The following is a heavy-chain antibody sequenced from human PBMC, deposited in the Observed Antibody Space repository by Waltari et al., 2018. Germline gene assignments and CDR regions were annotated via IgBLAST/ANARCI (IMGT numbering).Heavy chain of an antibody. CDR3: ARLDSSSPPYYFDY. D-gene: IGHD6-13*01. V-gene: IGHV4-39*07. Sequence: QLQLQESGPGLVKPSETLSLTCTVSGGSISSSSYYWGWIRQPPGKGLAWIGSIYYSGSTDYNRSLKSRVTISVDTSKNQFSLKLSSVTAADTAVYYCARLDSSSPPYYFDYWGQGTLVTVSS. J-gene: IGHJ4*02. CDR2: IYYSGST. CDR1: GGSISSSSYY.